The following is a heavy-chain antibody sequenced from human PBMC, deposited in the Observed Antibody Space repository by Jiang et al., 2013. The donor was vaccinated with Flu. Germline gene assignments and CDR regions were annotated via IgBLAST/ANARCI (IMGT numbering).Heavy chain of an antibody. Sequence: GPGLVKPSETLSLTCAVSGDSISSSSCYWGWIRQPPGKGLEWIASIYSGSTYYNPSLKSRATMSVDTSKNQFSLNLRSVTAADTAVYYCARQWDDTGNYYARAHFDSWGQGTLVTVSS. CDR1: GDSISSSSCY. D-gene: IGHD1-26*01. V-gene: IGHV4-39*01. CDR3: ARQWDDTGNYYARAHFDS. J-gene: IGHJ4*02. CDR2: IYSGST.